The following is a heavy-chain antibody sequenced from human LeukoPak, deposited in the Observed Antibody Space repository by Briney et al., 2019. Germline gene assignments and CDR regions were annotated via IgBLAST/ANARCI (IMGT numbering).Heavy chain of an antibody. CDR2: IYYSGST. CDR3: ARGLLWFGESKAFDI. J-gene: IGHJ3*02. V-gene: IGHV4-39*01. CDR1: GGSISSSSYY. D-gene: IGHD3-10*01. Sequence: PSETLSLTCTVPGGSISSSSYYWGWIRQPPGKGLEWIGSIYYSGSTYYNPSLKSRVTISVDTSKNQFSLKLSSVTAADTAVYYCARGLLWFGESKAFDIWGQGTMVTVSS.